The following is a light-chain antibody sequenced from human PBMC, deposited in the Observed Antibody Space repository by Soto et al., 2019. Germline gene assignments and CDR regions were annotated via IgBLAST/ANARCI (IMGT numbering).Light chain of an antibody. CDR2: GAS. CDR1: QSVSSS. CDR3: QQYDTWPS. Sequence: EIVLTQSPATLSLSPGERATLSCRASQSVSSSLAWYRHKPGQAPRLLISGASSRAAGIPVRFSGSGSGTEFTLTISGLQSEDFAVYYCQQYDTWPSFGQGTKLQIK. J-gene: IGKJ2*01. V-gene: IGKV3-15*01.